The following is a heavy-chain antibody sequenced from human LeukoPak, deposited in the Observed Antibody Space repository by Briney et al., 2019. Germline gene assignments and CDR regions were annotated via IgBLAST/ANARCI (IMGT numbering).Heavy chain of an antibody. D-gene: IGHD6-6*01. Sequence: SETLSLTCAVFYGSFSGYYWSWIRQPPGKGLEWIGEINHSGSTNYNPSLKSRVTISVDTSKDQFSLKLSSVTAADTSVYYCARHGLVAARHAFDIWGQGPMVTVSS. CDR3: ARHGLVAARHAFDI. V-gene: IGHV4-34*01. J-gene: IGHJ3*02. CDR1: YGSFSGYY. CDR2: INHSGST.